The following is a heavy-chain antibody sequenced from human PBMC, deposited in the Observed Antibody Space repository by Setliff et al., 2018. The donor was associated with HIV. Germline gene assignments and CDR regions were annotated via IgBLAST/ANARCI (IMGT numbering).Heavy chain of an antibody. J-gene: IGHJ4*02. V-gene: IGHV5-51*01. D-gene: IGHD3-22*01. CDR3: ARSLCYYDSCGYYYNY. CDR2: IYPGDSDT. CDR1: GYSFTNYW. Sequence: PGESLKISCKGSGYSFTNYWIGWVRQMPGKGLEWVGIIYPGDSDTRYSPSFQGQVTISVDKSINTAYLQWNSLKASDTAMYYYARSLCYYDSCGYYYNYWGQGTLVTVSS.